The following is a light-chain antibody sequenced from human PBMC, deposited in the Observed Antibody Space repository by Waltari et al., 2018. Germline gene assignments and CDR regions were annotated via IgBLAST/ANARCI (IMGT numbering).Light chain of an antibody. V-gene: IGLV1-40*01. Sequence: QSVLTQPPSVSGAPGQRVTISCTGSGSNIGAGYDVHWYQQLPRAAPKLLIYGISIRPLGVPDRCLGSTSGTSASLAITGRQAEDEADYYCQSYDTSLSVVFGGGTKLTVL. CDR2: GIS. CDR3: QSYDTSLSVV. J-gene: IGLJ3*02. CDR1: GSNIGAGYD.